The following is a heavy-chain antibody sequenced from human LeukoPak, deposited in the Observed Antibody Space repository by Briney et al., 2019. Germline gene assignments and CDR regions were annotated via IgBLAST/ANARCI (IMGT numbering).Heavy chain of an antibody. CDR3: AKTLISVAGTGAFDI. CDR1: VFTFSSYA. CDR2: ISSNGGST. V-gene: IGHV3-64D*09. Sequence: GGSLRLSYSASVFTFSSYAMHWVRQAPGKGLEYVSVISSNGGSTYYADSVKGRFTISRDNSKNTLYPQMSSLRAEDTAVYYCAKTLISVAGTGAFDIWGQGTMVTVSS. D-gene: IGHD6-19*01. J-gene: IGHJ3*02.